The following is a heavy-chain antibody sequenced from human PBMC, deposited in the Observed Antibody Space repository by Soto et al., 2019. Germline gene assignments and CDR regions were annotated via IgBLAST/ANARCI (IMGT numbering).Heavy chain of an antibody. D-gene: IGHD6-19*01. J-gene: IGHJ4*02. Sequence: QVQLVQSGAEVKKPGASVKVSCKASGYTFTSYAIHWVRQAPGQRLEWMGWINAGNGNTKYSQKFQDRVTITRDTSASTAYLELSSLRSEDTAVYYCARDMGGWPDYWGQGTLVTVSS. CDR1: GYTFTSYA. CDR2: INAGNGNT. V-gene: IGHV1-3*01. CDR3: ARDMGGWPDY.